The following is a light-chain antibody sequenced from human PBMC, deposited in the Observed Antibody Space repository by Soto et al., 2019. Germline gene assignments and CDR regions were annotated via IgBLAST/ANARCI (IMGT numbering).Light chain of an antibody. CDR2: GAS. V-gene: IGKV3-15*01. Sequence: EIVMTQSPGTLSVSPGERATLSCRASQSVSSNLAWYQQKPGQAPRLLIYGASTRATGIPARFSGSGSGTEFTLTISSLQSEDFAVYYCQQYNSWPPVTFGGGTKVEMK. CDR3: QQYNSWPPVT. CDR1: QSVSSN. J-gene: IGKJ4*01.